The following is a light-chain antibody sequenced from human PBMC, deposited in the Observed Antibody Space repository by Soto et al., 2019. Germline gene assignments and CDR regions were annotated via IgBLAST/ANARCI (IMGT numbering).Light chain of an antibody. CDR3: QQYDNLPLT. V-gene: IGKV1-33*01. CDR2: DAS. J-gene: IGKJ4*01. CDR1: QDISNY. Sequence: DIQMTQSPSSLSASVGDRVTITCQASQDISNYLNWYQQKPGKAPKLLIYDASNLETVVPSRFSGSGFGTDFTFTISSLKPEDIATYYCQQYDNLPLTFGGGTKVEIK.